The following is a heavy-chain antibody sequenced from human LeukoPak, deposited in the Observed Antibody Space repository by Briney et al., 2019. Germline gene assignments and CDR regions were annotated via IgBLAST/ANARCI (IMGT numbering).Heavy chain of an antibody. CDR2: IKSKTDGATT. D-gene: IGHD2/OR15-2a*01. V-gene: IGHV3-15*01. CDR3: TTYLPLEPFDI. CDR1: GFTFSNAW. Sequence: PGGSLRLSCAASGFTFSNAWMSWVRQAPGKGLEWVGRIKSKTDGATTDYAAPVKGRFTISRDDSKNALYLQMNSLKTEDTAVYYCTTYLPLEPFDIWGQGTMVTVSS. J-gene: IGHJ3*02.